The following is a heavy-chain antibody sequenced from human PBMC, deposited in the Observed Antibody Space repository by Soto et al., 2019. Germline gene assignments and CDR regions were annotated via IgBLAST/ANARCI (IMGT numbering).Heavy chain of an antibody. V-gene: IGHV3-13*01. Sequence: GSLRLSCAASGFTFSSYDMHWVRQATGKGLEWVSAIGTAGDTYYPGSVKGRFTISRENAKNSLYLQMNSLRAEDTAVYYCAREGGSSWYFGMDVWGQGTTVTVSS. CDR2: IGTAGDT. CDR3: AREGGSSWYFGMDV. D-gene: IGHD6-13*01. J-gene: IGHJ6*02. CDR1: GFTFSSYD.